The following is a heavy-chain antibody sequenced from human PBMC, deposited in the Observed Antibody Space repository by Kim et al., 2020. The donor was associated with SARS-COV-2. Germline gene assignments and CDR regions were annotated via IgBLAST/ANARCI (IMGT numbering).Heavy chain of an antibody. J-gene: IGHJ6*02. V-gene: IGHV4-59*01. CDR2: SGST. Sequence: SGSTNYNPSLKSRVTISVDTSKNQFSLKLSSVTAADTAVYYCAREFGLDVWGQGTTVTVSS. CDR3: AREFGLDV.